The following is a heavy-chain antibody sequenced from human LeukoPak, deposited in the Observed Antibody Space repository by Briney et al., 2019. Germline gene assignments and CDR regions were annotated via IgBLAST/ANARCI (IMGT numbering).Heavy chain of an antibody. CDR3: ARHVYANDPAAGPPDY. Sequence: GESLKISCKASGYSFTSYLIAWVRQMPGKGLEWMGIIHPGDSSARYSPSFQGQVTNSADKSISTAYLQWSSLKASDTAMYYCARHVYANDPAAGPPDYWGQGTLVTVSS. D-gene: IGHD6-13*01. V-gene: IGHV5-51*01. CDR1: GYSFTSYL. CDR2: IHPGDSSA. J-gene: IGHJ4*02.